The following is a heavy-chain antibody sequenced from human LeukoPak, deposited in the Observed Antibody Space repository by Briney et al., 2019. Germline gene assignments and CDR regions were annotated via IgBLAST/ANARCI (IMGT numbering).Heavy chain of an antibody. Sequence: MPSETLSLTCTVSGGSISSSSYYWGWIRQPPGKGLEWIGEINHSGSTNYNPSLKSRVTISVDTSKNQFSLKLSSVTAADTAVYYCARAPFVRGPMVRGTLHPFDYWGQGTLVTVSS. CDR2: INHSGST. D-gene: IGHD3-10*01. J-gene: IGHJ4*02. CDR1: GGSISSSSYY. CDR3: ARAPFVRGPMVRGTLHPFDY. V-gene: IGHV4-39*07.